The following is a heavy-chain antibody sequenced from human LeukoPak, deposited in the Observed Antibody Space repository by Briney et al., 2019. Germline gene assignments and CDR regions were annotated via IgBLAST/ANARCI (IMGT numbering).Heavy chain of an antibody. CDR2: FSWITNTT. V-gene: IGHV3-9*01. J-gene: IGHJ4*02. D-gene: IGHD1-26*01. CDR3: AKSGRKYYPVLGLDF. Sequence: PGGSLRLSCAVSGFPFEEYAMHWVRQAPGKGLEWVSGFSWITNTTGYANSVKGRFTMSSDSAKKSLYLQMDSLRVEDTAFYYCAKSGRKYYPVLGLDFWGQGALVTVSS. CDR1: GFPFEEYA.